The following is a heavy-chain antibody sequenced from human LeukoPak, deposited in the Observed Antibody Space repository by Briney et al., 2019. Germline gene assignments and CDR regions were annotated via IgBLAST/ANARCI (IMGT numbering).Heavy chain of an antibody. D-gene: IGHD3-3*01. CDR1: GFTFSSYS. CDR3: ARDAYYDFWSGYYAPKANYYGMDV. Sequence: PGGSLRLSCAASGFTFSSYSMNWVRQAPGKGLEWVSYISSSSSTIYYADSVKGRFTFSRDNAKNSLYLQMNSLRAEDTAVYYCARDAYYDFWSGYYAPKANYYGMDVWGQGTTVTVSS. CDR2: ISSSSSTI. V-gene: IGHV3-48*01. J-gene: IGHJ6*02.